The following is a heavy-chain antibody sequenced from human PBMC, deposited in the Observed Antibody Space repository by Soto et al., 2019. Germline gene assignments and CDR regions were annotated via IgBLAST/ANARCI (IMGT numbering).Heavy chain of an antibody. Sequence: PSETLSLTCTVSGGSISSGGYYWSWIRQHPGKGLEWIGYIYYSGSTYYNPSLKSRVTISVDTSKNQFSLKLSSVTAADTAVYYCAREIVGARSYYYYYGMDVWGQGTTVTVS. CDR2: IYYSGST. D-gene: IGHD1-26*01. V-gene: IGHV4-31*02. J-gene: IGHJ6*02. CDR1: GGSISSGGYY. CDR3: AREIVGARSYYYYYGMDV.